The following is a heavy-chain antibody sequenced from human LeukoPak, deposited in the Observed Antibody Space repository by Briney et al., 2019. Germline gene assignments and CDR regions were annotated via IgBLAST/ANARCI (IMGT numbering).Heavy chain of an antibody. D-gene: IGHD6-19*01. CDR2: IKQDGSEK. CDR1: GFTFSGHN. CDR3: ARGDSGWFSSYYYYYMDV. V-gene: IGHV3-7*01. Sequence: GGSLRLSCAASGFTFSGHNMNWVRQAPGKGLEWVANIKQDGSEKYYVDSVKGRFTISRDNAKNSLYLQMNSLRAEDTAVYYCARGDSGWFSSYYYYYMDVWGKGTTVTVSS. J-gene: IGHJ6*03.